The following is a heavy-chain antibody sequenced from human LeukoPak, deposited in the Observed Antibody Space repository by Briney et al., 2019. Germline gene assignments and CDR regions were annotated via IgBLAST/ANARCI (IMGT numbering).Heavy chain of an antibody. CDR3: ARDFAPAAFEI. CDR1: GYTFTGYY. CDR2: INPNSGGT. D-gene: IGHD3-3*01. V-gene: IGHV1-2*02. Sequence: GASVKVSCKASGYTFTGYYIHWVRQAPGQGLDWMGWINPNSGGTNYAQKFQDRVTMTRDTSINTAYMELSSLTSDDAAVYYCARDFAPAAFEIWGQGTMVTVSS. J-gene: IGHJ3*02.